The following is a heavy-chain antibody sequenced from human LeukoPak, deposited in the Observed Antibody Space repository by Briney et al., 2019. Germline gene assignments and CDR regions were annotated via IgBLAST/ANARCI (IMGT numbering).Heavy chain of an antibody. J-gene: IGHJ4*02. D-gene: IGHD3-10*01. Sequence: GSLRLSCEASGFTVSSSYMSWVRQAPGKGLEWVSVIYRGGSTYYADSVKGRFTISRDNSKNMLYLQMNSLRAEDTAAYYCASQYGSGSYFDYWGQGTLVTVSS. CDR1: GFTVSSSY. CDR3: ASQYGSGSYFDY. CDR2: IYRGGST. V-gene: IGHV3-53*01.